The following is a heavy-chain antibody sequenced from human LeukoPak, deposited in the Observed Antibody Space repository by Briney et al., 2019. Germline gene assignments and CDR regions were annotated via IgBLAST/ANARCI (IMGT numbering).Heavy chain of an antibody. CDR3: ASGYSYSAFDI. D-gene: IGHD5-18*01. V-gene: IGHV3-30*04. J-gene: IGHJ3*02. CDR2: ISYDGSNK. CDR1: GFTFSSYA. Sequence: PGGSLRHSCAASGFTFSSYAMHWVRQAPGKGLEWVAVISYDGSNKYYADSVKGRFTISRDNSKNTLYLQMNSLRAEDTAVYYCASGYSYSAFDIWGQGTMVTVSS.